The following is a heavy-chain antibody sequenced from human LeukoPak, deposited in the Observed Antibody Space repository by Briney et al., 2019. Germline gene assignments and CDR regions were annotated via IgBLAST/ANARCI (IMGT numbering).Heavy chain of an antibody. CDR3: ARVKVTMVRGVIRHYNYYYMDV. CDR2: ISGSGGST. Sequence: PGGSLRLSCAASGFTFSSYAMSWVRQAPGKGLEWVSAISGSGGSTYYADSVKGRFTISRDNSKNTLYLQMNSLRAEDTAVYYCARVKVTMVRGVIRHYNYYYMDVWGKGTTVTVSS. J-gene: IGHJ6*03. V-gene: IGHV3-23*01. CDR1: GFTFSSYA. D-gene: IGHD3-10*01.